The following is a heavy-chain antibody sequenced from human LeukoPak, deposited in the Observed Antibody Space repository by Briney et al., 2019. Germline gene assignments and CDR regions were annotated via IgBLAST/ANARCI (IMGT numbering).Heavy chain of an antibody. CDR2: ISGSGGHT. J-gene: IGHJ6*03. Sequence: GGSLRLSCAASGITFSSHAMSWVRQAPGKGLEWVSLISGSGGHTYYGDSVRGRFTISRDNSTNRLYLQMNSLRPEDTAVYYCAKGGAATMRDGYNYYYYYMEVWGRGTTVTVSS. D-gene: IGHD5-24*01. CDR3: AKGGAATMRDGYNYYYYYMEV. V-gene: IGHV3-23*01. CDR1: GITFSSHA.